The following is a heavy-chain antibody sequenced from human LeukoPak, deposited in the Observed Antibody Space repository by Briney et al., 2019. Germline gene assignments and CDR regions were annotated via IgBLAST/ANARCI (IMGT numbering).Heavy chain of an antibody. Sequence: GGSLRLSCAASGFTFSSYAMHWVRQAPGKGLEWVAVISYDGSNKYYADSVKGRFTISRDNSKNTLYLQMNSLRAEDTAVYYCARDTVVATTNYFDYWGQGTLVTVSS. D-gene: IGHD2-15*01. CDR2: ISYDGSNK. J-gene: IGHJ4*02. CDR1: GFTFSSYA. CDR3: ARDTVVATTNYFDY. V-gene: IGHV3-30-3*01.